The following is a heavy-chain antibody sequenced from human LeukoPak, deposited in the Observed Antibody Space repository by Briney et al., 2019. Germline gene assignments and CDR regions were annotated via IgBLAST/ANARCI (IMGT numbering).Heavy chain of an antibody. CDR1: GFTFDDYW. V-gene: IGHV3-7*01. CDR2: INQDGSEK. J-gene: IGHJ4*02. CDR3: ARGGTSGYSSTRHFWGGNYYFDY. D-gene: IGHD2-2*01. Sequence: GGSLRLSCGASGFTFDDYWMSWVRQAPGQGLEWVANINQDGSEKYYLDSAKGRFTISRDNARNSLYLQVNSLRAEDTAVYYCARGGTSGYSSTRHFWGGNYYFDYWGQGSLVTVTS.